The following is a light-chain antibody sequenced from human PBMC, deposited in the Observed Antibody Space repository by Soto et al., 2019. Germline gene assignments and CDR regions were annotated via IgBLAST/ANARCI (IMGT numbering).Light chain of an antibody. J-gene: IGLJ1*01. CDR3: KSYAGSNTYV. CDR2: EVV. CDR1: KNDIGVYDF. Sequence: VLTQPPSASGSPGQSVTISCTGTKNDIGVYDFVSWYQHHPGKAPRLIIYEVVQRPSGVPDRFSGSKSGNTASLTVSGLQAADEADYFCKSYAGSNTYVFGSGTKAPS. V-gene: IGLV2-8*01.